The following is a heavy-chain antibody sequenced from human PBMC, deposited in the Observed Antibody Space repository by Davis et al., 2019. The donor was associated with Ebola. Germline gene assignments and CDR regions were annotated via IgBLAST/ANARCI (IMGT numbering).Heavy chain of an antibody. CDR3: ARVVTVGIDAFDI. J-gene: IGHJ3*02. V-gene: IGHV1-18*01. D-gene: IGHD4-23*01. CDR1: GYTFTSYG. CDR2: ISAYNGNT. Sequence: AASVKVSCKASGYTFTSYGISWVRQAPGQGLEWMGWISAYNGNTNYAQKLQGKVTMTTDTSTSTAYMELRSLRSDDTAVYYCARVVTVGIDAFDIWGQGTMVTVSS.